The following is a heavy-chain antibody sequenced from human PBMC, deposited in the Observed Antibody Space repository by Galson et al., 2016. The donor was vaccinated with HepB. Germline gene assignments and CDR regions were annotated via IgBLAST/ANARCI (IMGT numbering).Heavy chain of an antibody. CDR1: GFIFDDYA. Sequence: SLRLSCAASGFIFDDYAMHWVRQAPGQGLEWVSRVSWDGGKIYYINSVKGRFTISRDNSQNSLYLHMNNLRSADPALYFCEKSIERKHSVYVGVDYWGQGTLVTVSS. D-gene: IGHD5/OR15-5a*01. CDR2: VSWDGGKI. J-gene: IGHJ4*02. V-gene: IGHV3-43D*03. CDR3: EKSIERKHSVYVGVDY.